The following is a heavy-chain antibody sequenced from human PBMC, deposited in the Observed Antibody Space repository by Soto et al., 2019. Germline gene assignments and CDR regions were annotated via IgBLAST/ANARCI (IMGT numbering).Heavy chain of an antibody. CDR3: AKDFGVSDSSGLLFLPY. CDR2: ISYDGSNK. CDR1: GFTFSSYS. Sequence: GGSLSLSCAASGFTFSSYSMNWVRQAPGKGLEWVAVISYDGSNKYYADSVKGRFTISRDNSKNTLYLQMNSLRAEDTAVYYCAKDFGVSDSSGLLFLPYWGQGTLVTVSS. J-gene: IGHJ4*02. V-gene: IGHV3-30*18. D-gene: IGHD6-19*01.